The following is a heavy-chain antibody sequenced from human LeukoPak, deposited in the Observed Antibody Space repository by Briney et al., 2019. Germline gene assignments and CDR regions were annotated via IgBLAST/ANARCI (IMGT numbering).Heavy chain of an antibody. CDR2: IYSGGST. CDR3: ARDRSYYDFDY. D-gene: IGHD1-26*01. J-gene: IGHJ4*02. CDR1: GFTVSSNY. V-gene: IGHV3-66*01. Sequence: GGFLRLSCAASGFTVSSNYMSWVRQAPGKGLEWVSVIYSGGSTYYADSVKGRFTISRDNSKNTLYLQMNSLRAEDTAVYYCARDRSYYDFDYWGQGTLVTVSS.